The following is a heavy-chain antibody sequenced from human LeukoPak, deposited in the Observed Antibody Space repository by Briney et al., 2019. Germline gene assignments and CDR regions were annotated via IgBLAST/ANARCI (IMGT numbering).Heavy chain of an antibody. CDR2: ISGSGGST. V-gene: IGHV3-23*01. CDR3: AKQPHYGRLIDY. D-gene: IGHD3-10*01. J-gene: IGHJ4*02. CDR1: GFTFRNYA. Sequence: PGGSLRLSCTASGFTFRNYAMTWVRQAPGKGLDWVSLISGSGGSTYYADSVQGQFIISRDNSKNTLYLQMNSLRAEDTAVYYCAKQPHYGRLIDYWGQGTVVTVSS.